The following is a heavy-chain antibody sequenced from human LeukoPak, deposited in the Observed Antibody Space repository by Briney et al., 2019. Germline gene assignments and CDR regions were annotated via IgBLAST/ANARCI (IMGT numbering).Heavy chain of an antibody. CDR3: ARQDDYDYDL. CDR1: GYSISSGYY. Sequence: SETLSLTCTVSGYSISSGYYWGWIRQPPGKGLEWIGEINHSGSTNYNPSLKSRVTISVDTSKNQFSLQLSSVTAADTAVYYCARQDDYDYDLWGRGTLVTVSS. D-gene: IGHD5-12*01. V-gene: IGHV4-38-2*02. CDR2: INHSGST. J-gene: IGHJ2*01.